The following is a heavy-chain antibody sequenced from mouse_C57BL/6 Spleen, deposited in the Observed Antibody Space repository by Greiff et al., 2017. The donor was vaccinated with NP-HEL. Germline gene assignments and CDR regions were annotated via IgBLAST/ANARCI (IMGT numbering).Heavy chain of an antibody. D-gene: IGHD1-1*01. CDR1: GYTFTSYW. Sequence: QVQLKESGAELAKPGASVKLSCKASGYTFTSYWMHWVKQRPGQGLEWIGYINPSSGYTKYNQKFKDKATLTADKSSSTAYMQLSSLTYEDSAVYYCATVTTVVAGDYWGQGTTLTVSS. V-gene: IGHV1-7*01. CDR3: ATVTTVVAGDY. CDR2: INPSSGYT. J-gene: IGHJ2*01.